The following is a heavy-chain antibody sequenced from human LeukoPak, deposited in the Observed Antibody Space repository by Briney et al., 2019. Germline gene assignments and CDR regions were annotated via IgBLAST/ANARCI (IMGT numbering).Heavy chain of an antibody. D-gene: IGHD1-1*01. CDR1: GFMFSQHT. CDR2: ISGSGDAT. J-gene: IGHJ4*02. Sequence: PGGSLRLSCAVSGFMFSQHTMSWVRQAPGKRLEWVSSISGSGDATRYADSVMGRFTISRDNAKNTLYLQMNSLRAEDTAVYFCAREDDPKPKYDYWGQGTLVTVSS. V-gene: IGHV3-23*01. CDR3: AREDDPKPKYDY.